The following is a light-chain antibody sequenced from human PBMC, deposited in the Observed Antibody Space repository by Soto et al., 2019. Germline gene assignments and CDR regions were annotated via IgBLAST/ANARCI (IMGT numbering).Light chain of an antibody. CDR2: DVS. J-gene: IGLJ2*01. V-gene: IGLV2-14*01. CDR1: SSDVGGYNY. Sequence: QSALTQPASVSGSPGQSITISCTGTSSDVGGYNYVSWYQQHPGKAPKLMIYDVSNRPSGVSNRFSGSKSGNTASLTISGLQAEDEAGYYCSSYTSSSTPVVFGGGTQLTVL. CDR3: SSYTSSSTPVV.